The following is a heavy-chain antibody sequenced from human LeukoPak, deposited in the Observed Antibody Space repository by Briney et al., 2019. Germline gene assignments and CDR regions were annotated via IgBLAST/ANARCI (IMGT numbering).Heavy chain of an antibody. CDR1: GGSISSYY. V-gene: IGHV4-59*01. CDR2: IYYSGST. CDR3: ARGDGYCSGGSCYDGLDYYMDV. J-gene: IGHJ6*03. D-gene: IGHD2-15*01. Sequence: SETLSLTCTVSGGSISSYYWSWIRQPPGKGLEWIGYIYYSGSTNFNPSLKSRVTISVDTSKNQFSLKLSSVTAADTAVYYCARGDGYCSGGSCYDGLDYYMDVWGKGTTVTISS.